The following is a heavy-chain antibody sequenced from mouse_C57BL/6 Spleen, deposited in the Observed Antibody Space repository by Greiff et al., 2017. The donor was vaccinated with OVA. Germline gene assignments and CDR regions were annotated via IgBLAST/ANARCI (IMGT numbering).Heavy chain of an antibody. D-gene: IGHD1-1*01. J-gene: IGHJ4*01. CDR2: IHPNSGST. Sequence: VQLQQPGAQLVKPGASVKLSCKASGYTFTSYWMHWVKQRPGQGLEWIGMIHPNSGSTTYNEKFKSKATLTVEKSSSTADMQLSSLTSEDSAVDYWARGITTVVMDYWGQGTSVTVSS. CDR1: GYTFTSYW. CDR3: ARGITTVVMDY. V-gene: IGHV1-64*01.